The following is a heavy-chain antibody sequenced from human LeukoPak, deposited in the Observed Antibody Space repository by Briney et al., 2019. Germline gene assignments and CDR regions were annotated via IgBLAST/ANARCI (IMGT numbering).Heavy chain of an antibody. CDR2: ISSSSSYT. D-gene: IGHD3-22*01. V-gene: IGHV3-11*05. J-gene: IGHJ4*02. CDR3: ARAPYYYDSSGDLYFDY. CDR1: GFTFDDYG. Sequence: GGSLRLSCAASGFTFDDYGMSWVRQAPGKGLEWVSYISSSSSYTNYADSVKGRFTISRDNAKNSLYLQMNSLRAEDTAVYYCARAPYYYDSSGDLYFDYWGQGTLVTVSS.